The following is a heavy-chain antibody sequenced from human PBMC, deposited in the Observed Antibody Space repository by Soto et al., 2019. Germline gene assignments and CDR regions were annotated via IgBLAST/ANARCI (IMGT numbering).Heavy chain of an antibody. Sequence: GGALRLSCAASGFTFSDYYMSWIRQAPGKGLEWVSYISSSGSTIYYADSVKGRFTISRDNAKNSLYLQMNSLRAEDTAVYNCSSLGSSGGYGSFNWFGPWGDRTLVPLPS. CDR2: ISSSGSTI. CDR1: GFTFSDYY. J-gene: IGHJ5*02. D-gene: IGHD6-19*01. CDR3: SSLGSSGGYGSFNWFGP. V-gene: IGHV3-11*01.